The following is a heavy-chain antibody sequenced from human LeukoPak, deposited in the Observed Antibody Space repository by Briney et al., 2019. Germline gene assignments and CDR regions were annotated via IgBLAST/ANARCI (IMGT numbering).Heavy chain of an antibody. CDR2: ISGSGGST. D-gene: IGHD5-12*01. V-gene: IGHV3-23*01. CDR1: GFTFSSYA. Sequence: GGSLRLSCAASGFTFSSYAMSWVRQAPGKGLEWVSAISGSGGSTYYADSVKGRFTISRDNAKNSLYLQMNSLRDEDTAVYYCARDFGDGYNFLDYWGQGTLVTVSS. CDR3: ARDFGDGYNFLDY. J-gene: IGHJ4*02.